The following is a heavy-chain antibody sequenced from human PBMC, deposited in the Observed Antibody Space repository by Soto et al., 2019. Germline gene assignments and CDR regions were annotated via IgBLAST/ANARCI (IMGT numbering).Heavy chain of an antibody. Sequence: EVQLVESGGGLVQPGGSLRLSCAASGFTFSSHWMHWVRQVPGKGLVWVSRINSDGSTTNYADSVKGRFTISRDNAKNTRYLQMISLRAEATAVYYCTGGGRLVAAASADWGQGTLVTVSS. CDR2: INSDGSTT. D-gene: IGHD6-25*01. V-gene: IGHV3-74*01. CDR1: GFTFSSHW. CDR3: TGGGRLVAAASAD. J-gene: IGHJ4*02.